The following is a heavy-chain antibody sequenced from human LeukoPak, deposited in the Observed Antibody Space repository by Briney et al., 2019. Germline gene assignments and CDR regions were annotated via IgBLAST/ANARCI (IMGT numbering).Heavy chain of an antibody. D-gene: IGHD5-24*01. CDR3: ARVGRDGYNYVEGYYYYMDV. CDR2: ISSSGSTI. Sequence: PGGSLRLPCAASGFTFSSYEMNWVRQAPGKGLEWVSYISSSGSTIYYADSVKGRFTISRDNAKNSLYLQMNSLRAEDTAVYYCARVGRDGYNYVEGYYYYMDVWGKGTTVTISS. V-gene: IGHV3-48*03. J-gene: IGHJ6*03. CDR1: GFTFSSYE.